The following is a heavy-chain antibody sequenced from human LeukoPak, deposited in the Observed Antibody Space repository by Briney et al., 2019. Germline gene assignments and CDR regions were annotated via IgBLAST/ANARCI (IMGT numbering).Heavy chain of an antibody. V-gene: IGHV3-23*01. D-gene: IGHD2-8*01. J-gene: IGHJ5*01. CDR2: ISASGGST. CDR3: ATRSNGWSDS. Sequence: QTGGSLRLSCAASGFTFSSFATSWVRQAPGKGLEWVSGISASGGSTYYADSVKGRFTISRDNSKNTLYLQMNSLSDEDTAVYYCATRSNGWSDSWGQGTLVTVSS. CDR1: GFTFSSFA.